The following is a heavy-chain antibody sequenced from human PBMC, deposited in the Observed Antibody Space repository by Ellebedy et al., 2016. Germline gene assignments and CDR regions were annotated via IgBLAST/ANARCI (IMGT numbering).Heavy chain of an antibody. Sequence: GESLKISXAASGFTFSSYAMHWVRQAPGKGLEWVAVISYDGSNKYYADSVKGRFTISRDNSKNTLYLQMNSLRAEDTAVYYCARAKQYCSSTSCLGRYYYYGMDVWGQGTTVTVSS. CDR2: ISYDGSNK. J-gene: IGHJ6*02. V-gene: IGHV3-30-3*01. CDR1: GFTFSSYA. CDR3: ARAKQYCSSTSCLGRYYYYGMDV. D-gene: IGHD2-2*01.